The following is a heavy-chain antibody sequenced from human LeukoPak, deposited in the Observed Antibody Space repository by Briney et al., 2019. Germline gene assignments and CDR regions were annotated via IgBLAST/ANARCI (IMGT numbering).Heavy chain of an antibody. J-gene: IGHJ6*02. CDR1: GGSISSYY. D-gene: IGHD3-3*01. CDR3: ARDRNDFWSGYYTGGLSYYYGMDV. Sequence: SETLSLTCTVSGGSISSYYWSWIRQPPGKGLEWIGYIYYSGSTNYNPSLKSRVTISVDTSKNQFSLKLSSVTAADTAVYYCARDRNDFWSGYYTGGLSYYYGMDVWGQGTTVTVSS. V-gene: IGHV4-59*01. CDR2: IYYSGST.